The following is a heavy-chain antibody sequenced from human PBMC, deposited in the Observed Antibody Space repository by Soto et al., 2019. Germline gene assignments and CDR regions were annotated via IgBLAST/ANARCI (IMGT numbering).Heavy chain of an antibody. J-gene: IGHJ6*02. D-gene: IGHD6-13*01. CDR2: ISGSGGST. CDR1: GFTFSSYA. V-gene: IGHV3-23*01. CDR3: AKDRAAAGSYGMDV. Sequence: DVQLLESGGGLVQPGGSLRLSCAASGFTFSSYAMNWVRQAPGKGLEWVSAISGSGGSTYYADSVKGRFTISRDNSRNTLYLQMNSLIAEDTAVYYCAKDRAAAGSYGMDVWGQGTTVTVSS.